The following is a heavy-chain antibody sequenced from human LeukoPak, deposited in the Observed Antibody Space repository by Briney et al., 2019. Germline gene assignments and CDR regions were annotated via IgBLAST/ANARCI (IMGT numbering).Heavy chain of an antibody. V-gene: IGHV4-59*12. D-gene: IGHD3-10*01. CDR2: IYYSGST. CDR1: GGSISSYY. J-gene: IGHJ5*02. Sequence: SETLSLTCTVSGGSISSYYWSWIRQPPGKGLEWIGYIYYSGSTNYNPSLKSRVTISVDTSKNQFSLKLSSVTAADTAVYYCARGLKNTYYYGSGSYASNWFDPWGQGTLVTVSS. CDR3: ARGLKNTYYYGSGSYASNWFDP.